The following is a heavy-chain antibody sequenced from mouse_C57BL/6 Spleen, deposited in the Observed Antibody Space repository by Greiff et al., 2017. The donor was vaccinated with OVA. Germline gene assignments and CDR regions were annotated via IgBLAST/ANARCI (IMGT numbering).Heavy chain of an antibody. V-gene: IGHV1-80*01. CDR1: GYAFSSYW. J-gene: IGHJ3*01. CDR3: ARSGGSSSVFAY. D-gene: IGHD1-1*01. Sequence: VQRVESGAELVKPGASVKISCKASGYAFSSYWMNWVKQRPGKGLEWIGQIYPGDGDTNYNGKFKGKATLTADKSSSTAYMQLSSLTSEDSAVYFCARSGGSSSVFAYWGQGTLVTVSA. CDR2: IYPGDGDT.